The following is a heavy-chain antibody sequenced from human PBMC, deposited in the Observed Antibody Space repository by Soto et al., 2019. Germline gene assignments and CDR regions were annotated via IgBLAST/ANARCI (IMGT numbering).Heavy chain of an antibody. J-gene: IGHJ6*04. Sequence: TLSLTCTVSGGSISSSSYYWGWIRQPPWKGLEWIGSIYYSVSTYYNPSLKSRVTISVDKSKNQFSLKLSSVTAADTAVYYCARRRVGHSYHYYYGREAWGNGTTVSVSS. CDR3: ARRRVGHSYHYYYGREA. D-gene: IGHD1-26*01. V-gene: IGHV4-39*01. CDR1: GGSISSSSYY. CDR2: IYYSVST.